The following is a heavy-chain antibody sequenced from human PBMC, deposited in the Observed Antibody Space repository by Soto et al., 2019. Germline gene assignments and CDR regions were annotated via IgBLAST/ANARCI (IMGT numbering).Heavy chain of an antibody. CDR3: ARCDFWSGYPQNYYYYYGMDV. D-gene: IGHD3-3*01. Sequence: QVQLVQSGAEVKKPGSSVKVSCKASGGTFSSYAISWVRQAPGQGLEWMGGIIPIFGTANYAQKFQGRVTITADESTSTAYMELCSLRSEDTAVYYCARCDFWSGYPQNYYYYYGMDVWGQGTTVTVSS. V-gene: IGHV1-69*01. CDR2: IIPIFGTA. CDR1: GGTFSSYA. J-gene: IGHJ6*02.